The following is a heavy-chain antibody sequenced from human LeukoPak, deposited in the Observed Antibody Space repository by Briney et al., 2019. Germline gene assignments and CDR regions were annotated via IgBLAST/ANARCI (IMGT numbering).Heavy chain of an antibody. CDR2: IYYSGST. D-gene: IGHD3-10*01. CDR1: GGSISSHY. Sequence: SETLSLTCTVSGGSISSHYWSWIRQPPGKGLEWIGYIYYSGSTNYNPSLKSRVTTSVDTSKNQFSLKLSSVTAADTAVYYCARVASGITTSIFFDYWGQGTLVTVSS. V-gene: IGHV4-59*11. CDR3: ARVASGITTSIFFDY. J-gene: IGHJ4*02.